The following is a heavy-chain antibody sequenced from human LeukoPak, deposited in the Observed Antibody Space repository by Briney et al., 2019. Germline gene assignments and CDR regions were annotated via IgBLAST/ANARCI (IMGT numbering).Heavy chain of an antibody. Sequence: GGSLRLSCAASGFTFSNYWMHWVRQAPGKGLVWVSRINSDGSSTNYVDSVKGRFTISRDNAKNTLYLQMNSLRAEDTAVYYCARESTSSLGSYSDYWGQGTLVTVSS. CDR1: GFTFSNYW. V-gene: IGHV3-74*01. CDR2: INSDGSST. J-gene: IGHJ4*02. D-gene: IGHD3-10*01. CDR3: ARESTSSLGSYSDY.